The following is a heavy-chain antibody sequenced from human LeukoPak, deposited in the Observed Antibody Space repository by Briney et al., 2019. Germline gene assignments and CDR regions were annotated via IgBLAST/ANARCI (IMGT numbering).Heavy chain of an antibody. J-gene: IGHJ2*01. V-gene: IGHV3-9*03. CDR1: GFTFDDFA. CDR2: ITWNSEKI. CDR3: VKERGPRRYLDV. Sequence: PGGSLRLSCAAPGFTFDDFAMHWVRQGPGKGLEWVSSITWNSEKIDYAGSVKGRFTISRDNAKNSLYLQMNSLRPEDMGLYYCVKERGPRRYLDVWGRGTLVTVSS.